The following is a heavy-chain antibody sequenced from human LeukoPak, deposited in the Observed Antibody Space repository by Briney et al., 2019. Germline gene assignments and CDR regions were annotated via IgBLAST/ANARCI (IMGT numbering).Heavy chain of an antibody. J-gene: IGHJ4*02. CDR1: GGSISRSSYH. Sequence: SETLFLTCTVSGGSISRSSYHWGWIRQPPGKGLEWIGSIYYSESTYYNPSLKSRVTISVDTSKNQFSLKLSSVTAADTAVYYCASSPGIVATTFDYWGQGTLVTVSS. D-gene: IGHD5-12*01. CDR2: IYYSEST. CDR3: ASSPGIVATTFDY. V-gene: IGHV4-39*07.